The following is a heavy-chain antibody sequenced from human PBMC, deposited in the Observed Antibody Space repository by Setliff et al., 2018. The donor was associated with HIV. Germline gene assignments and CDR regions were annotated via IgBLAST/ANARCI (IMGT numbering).Heavy chain of an antibody. CDR1: GDSISSGGYY. J-gene: IGHJ6*04. V-gene: IGHV4-61*09. Sequence: PSETLSLTCKVSGDSISSGGYYWTWIRKPAGKGLEWIGHIYTSGNTNYNPSLKSRVSISVATSKNQFFLTLTSVTAADSAVYYCARLGEHDTGDLDVWGKGTTGTVPQ. CDR3: ARLGEHDTGDLDV. D-gene: IGHD1-1*01. CDR2: IYTSGNT.